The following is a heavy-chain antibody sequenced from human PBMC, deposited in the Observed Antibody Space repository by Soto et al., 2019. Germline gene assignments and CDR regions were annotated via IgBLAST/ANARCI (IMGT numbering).Heavy chain of an antibody. CDR1: GGSISSGGYS. Sequence: QLRLQESGSGLVKPSQTLSLTCAVSGGSISSGGYSWSWIRQPPGKGLEWIGYIYHSGSTYYNPSLKSRVTISVDRSKNQFSLKLSSVTAADTAVYYCARVNTMIYVVDYWGQGTLVTVSS. V-gene: IGHV4-30-2*01. D-gene: IGHD3-22*01. CDR2: IYHSGST. J-gene: IGHJ4*02. CDR3: ARVNTMIYVVDY.